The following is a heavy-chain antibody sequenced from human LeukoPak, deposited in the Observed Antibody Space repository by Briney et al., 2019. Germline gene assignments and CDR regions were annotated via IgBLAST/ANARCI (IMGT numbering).Heavy chain of an antibody. Sequence: PGGSLRLSCAASGFAVSSNYMSWVRQAPGKGLEWVSVIYSGGSTYYAGSVKGRFTISRDNSKNTLYLQMNSLRAEDTAAYYCARALFRGVNPAFDYWGQGTLVTVSS. CDR3: ARALFRGVNPAFDY. D-gene: IGHD3-10*01. CDR2: IYSGGST. V-gene: IGHV3-66*01. J-gene: IGHJ4*02. CDR1: GFAVSSNY.